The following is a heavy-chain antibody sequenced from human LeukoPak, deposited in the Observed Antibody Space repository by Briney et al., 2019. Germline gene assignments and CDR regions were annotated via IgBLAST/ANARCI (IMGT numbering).Heavy chain of an antibody. Sequence: GGSLRLSCAPSGFTFTNYAISWVRQAPGKGLEWVSGISGSGGSTYYAESVKGRFTISRDNSNNTLYLQMNTLRAEDTAVYYCAKEDDFWSGYYFDYWGQGTLVTVSS. V-gene: IGHV3-23*01. CDR1: GFTFTNYA. J-gene: IGHJ4*02. CDR3: AKEDDFWSGYYFDY. CDR2: ISGSGGST. D-gene: IGHD3-3*01.